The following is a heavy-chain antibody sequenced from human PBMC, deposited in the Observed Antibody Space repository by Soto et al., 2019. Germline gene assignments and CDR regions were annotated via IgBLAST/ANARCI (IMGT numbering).Heavy chain of an antibody. CDR1: GYTFTSYG. V-gene: IGHV1-18*01. D-gene: IGHD3-9*01. CDR3: ARENDMLTGYYSPPLDF. CDR2: ISAYNGNT. J-gene: IGHJ4*02. Sequence: QVQLVHSGAEVKKPGASVKVSCKASGYTFTSYGISWVRQAPGQGLEWMGWISAYNGNTNYAQKLQGRVTMTTDTSTSTAYMEMSSLRSYDTAVYYCARENDMLTGYYSPPLDFWGQGTLVTVSS.